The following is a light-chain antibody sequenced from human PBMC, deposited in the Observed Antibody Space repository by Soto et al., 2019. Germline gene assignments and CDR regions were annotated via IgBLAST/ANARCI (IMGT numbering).Light chain of an antibody. V-gene: IGLV2-14*03. CDR1: SSDVGGYNY. CDR3: SSYTTSNTRQIV. Sequence: QSALTQPASVSGSPGQSITISCTGTSSDVGGYNYVSWYQHHPGKAPKLIIYDVTTRPSGVSNPFSGSKSGNTASLTISGLQSEDEADYYCSSYTTSNTRQIVFGTGTKVTVL. J-gene: IGLJ1*01. CDR2: DVT.